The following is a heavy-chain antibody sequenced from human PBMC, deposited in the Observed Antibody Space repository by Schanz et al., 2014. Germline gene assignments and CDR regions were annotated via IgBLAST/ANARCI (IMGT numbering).Heavy chain of an antibody. CDR1: GFNFSDYA. D-gene: IGHD3-10*01. V-gene: IGHV3-23*01. CDR3: AKGRFGELSAFDI. Sequence: EVHLLESGGGLVPPGGSLRLSCAASGFNFSDYAMCWVRQAPGKGLEWVSVIGVDGTTTYYADSVKGRFTISRDNSKNTLYLQMNSLRPEDTAVYYCAKGRFGELSAFDIWGQGTMVTVSS. J-gene: IGHJ3*02. CDR2: IGVDGTTT.